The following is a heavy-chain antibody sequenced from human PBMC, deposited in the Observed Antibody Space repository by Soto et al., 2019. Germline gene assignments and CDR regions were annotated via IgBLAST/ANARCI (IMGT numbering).Heavy chain of an antibody. CDR1: GFTFRTYS. Sequence: GGSLRLSCAASGFTFRTYSMNWVRQAPGKGLEWVSYITSSGGTIYYADSVKGRFTISRDNTKNSLSLQMNSLGAEDTAIYYCARIEGDCSGGSCYSGGFDYWGQGALVTVSS. V-gene: IGHV3-48*04. D-gene: IGHD2-15*01. CDR3: ARIEGDCSGGSCYSGGFDY. CDR2: ITSSGGTI. J-gene: IGHJ4*02.